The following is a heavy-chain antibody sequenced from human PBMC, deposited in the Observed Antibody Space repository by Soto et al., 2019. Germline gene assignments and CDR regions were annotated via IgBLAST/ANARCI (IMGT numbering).Heavy chain of an antibody. CDR2: INSDGSST. V-gene: IGHV3-74*01. CDR3: ASSLLTPFDY. D-gene: IGHD7-27*01. Sequence: VSLRLSCGASGFTSSSYWMHWVRQAPGKGLVWVSRINSDGSSTSFADSVKGRFTISRDNAKNTLYLQMNSLRAEDTAVYYCASSLLTPFDYWGQGTLVTVSS. CDR1: GFTSSSYW. J-gene: IGHJ4*02.